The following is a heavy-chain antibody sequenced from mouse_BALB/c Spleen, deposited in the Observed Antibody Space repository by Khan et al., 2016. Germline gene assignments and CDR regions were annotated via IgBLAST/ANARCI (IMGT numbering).Heavy chain of an antibody. D-gene: IGHD2-14*01. V-gene: IGHV9-3-1*01. CDR1: GYTFTNYG. CDR2: IDTYTGEP. Sequence: QVQLKQSGPELKKPGETVKISCKASGYTFTNYGMNWVKLAPGKGLKWMGWIDTYTGEPTYADDFKGRFAFSLETSATTAYLQINNLKNEDTATDFCARSYRSRPGAMDYWGQETSVTVSS. J-gene: IGHJ4*01. CDR3: ARSYRSRPGAMDY.